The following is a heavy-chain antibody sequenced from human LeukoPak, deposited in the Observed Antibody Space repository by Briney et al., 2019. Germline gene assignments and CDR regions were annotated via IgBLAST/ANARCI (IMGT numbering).Heavy chain of an antibody. Sequence: GGSLRLSCAASGFAFSRYWMHWVRQAPGKGLLWVSRISSDGSNTLYADSVKGRFTVSRDNAKNTLYLQMDSLRADDTAVYYCATANYGLDVWGQGTTVTVSS. CDR1: GFAFSRYW. CDR2: ISSDGSNT. CDR3: ATANYGLDV. V-gene: IGHV3-74*01. J-gene: IGHJ6*02.